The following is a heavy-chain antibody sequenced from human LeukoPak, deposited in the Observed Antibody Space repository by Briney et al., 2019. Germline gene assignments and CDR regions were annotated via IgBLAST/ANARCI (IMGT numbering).Heavy chain of an antibody. CDR3: ARSSSGWYLGF. V-gene: IGHV1-2*02. J-gene: IGHJ4*02. CDR1: GYTFTSYY. D-gene: IGHD6-19*01. Sequence: WASVKVSCKASGYTFTSYYMHWVRQAPGQGLEWMGWINPNSGGTNYAQKFQGRVTMTRDTSISTAYMELSRLRSDDTAVYYCARSSSGWYLGFWGQGTLVTVSS. CDR2: INPNSGGT.